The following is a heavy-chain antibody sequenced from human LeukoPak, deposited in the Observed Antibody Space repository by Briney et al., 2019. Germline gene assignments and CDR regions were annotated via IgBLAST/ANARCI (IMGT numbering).Heavy chain of an antibody. CDR1: GFIFSDYG. V-gene: IGHV3-30*18. CDR3: ANFARGTSY. J-gene: IGHJ4*02. CDR2: MSFNGSNE. Sequence: GGSLRLSCAASGFIFSDYGMHWVRQAPGKGLEWEAVMSFNGSNEYYADSVKGRFIISRDNSKNTLYLQMNSLKTEDTALYYCANFARGTSYWGQGTLVTVSS. D-gene: IGHD1-1*01.